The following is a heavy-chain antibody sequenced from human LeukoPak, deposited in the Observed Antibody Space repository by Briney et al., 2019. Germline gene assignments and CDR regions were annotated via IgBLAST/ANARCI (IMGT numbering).Heavy chain of an antibody. J-gene: IGHJ4*02. Sequence: GGSLRLSCAASGFSFSDYTMNWVRQAPGKGLEWVSSISSSSYIFYADSVKGRFTLSRDNAKNSLYLEMNSLRAEDSAVYYCARVSPNTVTTLQYFDYWGQGTLVTVSS. CDR2: ISSSSYI. CDR3: ARVSPNTVTTLQYFDY. CDR1: GFSFSDYT. D-gene: IGHD4-17*01. V-gene: IGHV3-69-1*01.